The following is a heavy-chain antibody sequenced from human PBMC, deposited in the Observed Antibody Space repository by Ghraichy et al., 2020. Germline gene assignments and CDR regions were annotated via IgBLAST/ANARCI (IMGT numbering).Heavy chain of an antibody. Sequence: SETLSLTCTVSGGSVSSGSYYWSWIRQPPGKGLEWIGYIYYSGSTNYNPSLKSRVTISVDTSKNQFSLKLSSVTAADTAVYYCARGQWLQKNAFDIWGQGTMVTVSS. CDR2: IYYSGST. CDR1: GGSVSSGSYY. J-gene: IGHJ3*02. D-gene: IGHD6-19*01. V-gene: IGHV4-61*01. CDR3: ARGQWLQKNAFDI.